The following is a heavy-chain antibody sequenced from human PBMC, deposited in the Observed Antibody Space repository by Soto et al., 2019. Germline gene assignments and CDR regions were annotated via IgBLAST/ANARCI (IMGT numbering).Heavy chain of an antibody. Sequence: SETLSLTCTVSGGSISSYYWSWIRQPPGKGLEWIGYIYYSGSTNYNPSLKSRVTISVDTSKNQFSLKLSSVTAADTAVYYCARAVGVDYYYYCYMVVRGTGTSLTVS. CDR2: IYYSGST. CDR3: ARAVGVDYYYYCYMVV. J-gene: IGHJ6*03. CDR1: GGSISSYY. V-gene: IGHV4-59*01.